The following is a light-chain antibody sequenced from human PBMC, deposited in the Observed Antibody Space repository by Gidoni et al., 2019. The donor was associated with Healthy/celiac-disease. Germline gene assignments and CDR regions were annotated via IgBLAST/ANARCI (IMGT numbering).Light chain of an antibody. V-gene: IGLV1-40*01. CDR2: GNS. CDR1: SSNIGAGYD. CDR3: QSYDSSLSGYV. J-gene: IGLJ1*01. Sequence: QSVLTPPPSVSGAPGQRVTISCTGSSSNIGAGYDVHWYQQLPGTAPKLLIYGNSNRPSGVPDRFSGSKSGTSASLAITGLQAEDEADYYCQSYDSSLSGYVFGTGTKLT.